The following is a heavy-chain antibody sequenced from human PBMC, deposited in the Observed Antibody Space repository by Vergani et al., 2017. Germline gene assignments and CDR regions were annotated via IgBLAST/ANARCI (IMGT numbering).Heavy chain of an antibody. CDR1: GFTFNHYA. D-gene: IGHD5-12*01. CDR2: ISGSGGST. V-gene: IGHV3-23*01. J-gene: IGHJ6*02. Sequence: EVQLLESGGDLVQPGGSLRLSCAASGFTFNHYAMNWVRQAPGKGLEWVSGISGSGGSTYYAGSVKGRFTISRDSSKNTLYLQMNSLSAGDTAVYYCAKAHPRNSGYDYLYYYHAMDVWGQGTTVTVSS. CDR3: AKAHPRNSGYDYLYYYHAMDV.